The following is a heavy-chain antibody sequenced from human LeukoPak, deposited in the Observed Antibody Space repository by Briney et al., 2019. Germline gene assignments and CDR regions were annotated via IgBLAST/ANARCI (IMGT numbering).Heavy chain of an antibody. Sequence: GGSLRLSCAASGFTFSNYWMIWVRQAPGKGLEWVGNIKQDGSEKRYADSVRGRFSISRDNAQTSLYLQMNSLRAEDTAVYYCARCSGGSTYHSDDYWGQGTLVTVSS. CDR2: IKQDGSEK. V-gene: IGHV3-7*05. CDR3: ARCSGGSTYHSDDY. CDR1: GFTFSNYW. J-gene: IGHJ4*02. D-gene: IGHD2-15*01.